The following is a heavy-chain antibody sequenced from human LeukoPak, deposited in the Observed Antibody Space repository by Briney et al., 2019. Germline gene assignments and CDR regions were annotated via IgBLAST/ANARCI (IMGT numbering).Heavy chain of an antibody. J-gene: IGHJ6*03. CDR1: GFTFSSYS. CDR3: AKGTMVRGVIRTNYYYYMDV. V-gene: IGHV3-21*04. D-gene: IGHD3-10*01. Sequence: GGSLRLSCAASGFTFSSYSMNWVRQAPGKGLEWVSSISSSSSYIYYADSVKGRFTISRDNSKNTLYLQMNSLRAEDTAVYYCAKGTMVRGVIRTNYYYYMDVWGKGTTVTISS. CDR2: ISSSSSYI.